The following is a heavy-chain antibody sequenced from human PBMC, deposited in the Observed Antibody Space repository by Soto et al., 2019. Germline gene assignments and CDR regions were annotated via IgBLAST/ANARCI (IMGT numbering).Heavy chain of an antibody. CDR2: IIPIFGTA. CDR3: ALHYGSGSNSYYYGMDV. D-gene: IGHD3-10*01. V-gene: IGHV1-69*12. Sequence: QVQLVQSGAEVKKPGSSVKVTCKASGGTFSSYAISWVRQAPGKGLEWMGGIIPIFGTANYAQKFQGRVTITADESTSTAYMELSSLRSEDTAVYYCALHYGSGSNSYYYGMDVWGQGTTVTVSS. J-gene: IGHJ6*02. CDR1: GGTFSSYA.